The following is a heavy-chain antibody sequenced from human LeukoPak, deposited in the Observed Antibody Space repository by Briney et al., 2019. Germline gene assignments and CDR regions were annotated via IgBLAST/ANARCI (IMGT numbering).Heavy chain of an antibody. J-gene: IGHJ6*03. D-gene: IGHD6-13*01. CDR3: ASSGLFIAAAGTYYYYYMDV. V-gene: IGHV4-4*02. Sequence: PSETLSLTCAVSGGSISSSNWWSWVRQPPGKGLEWIGEIYHSGSTNYNPSLKSRVTISVDKSKNQFSLKLSSVTAADTAVYYCASSGLFIAAAGTYYYYYMDVWGKGTTVTISS. CDR2: IYHSGST. CDR1: GGSISSSNW.